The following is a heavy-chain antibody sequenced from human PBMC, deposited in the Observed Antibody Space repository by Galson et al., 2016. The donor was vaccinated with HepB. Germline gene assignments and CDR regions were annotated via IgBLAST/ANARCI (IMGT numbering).Heavy chain of an antibody. CDR2: ISSGGNNK. Sequence: SLRLSCAASGLMFSNHGMHWVRRSPGEGLEWVAVISSGGNNKYYGDSVKGRFTISRDNSKNTVYLLMNRLRAEDTAVYFCAKDGDTLEVTSAIPLDYWGQGATVIVSS. D-gene: IGHD2-21*02. CDR1: GLMFSNHG. J-gene: IGHJ4*02. V-gene: IGHV3-30*18. CDR3: AKDGDTLEVTSAIPLDY.